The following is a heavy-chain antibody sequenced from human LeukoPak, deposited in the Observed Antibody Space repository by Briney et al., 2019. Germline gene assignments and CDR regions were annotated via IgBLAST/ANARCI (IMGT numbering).Heavy chain of an antibody. Sequence: GGSLRLSCAASGFTFSSYSMNWVRQAPGKGLEWVSSISSSSSYIYYADSVKGRFTISRDNAKNSLYLQMNSLRAEDTAVYYCARATELLVPAAIYEDWGQGTLVTVSS. CDR1: GFTFSSYS. CDR2: ISSSSSYI. CDR3: ARATELLVPAAIYED. J-gene: IGHJ4*02. D-gene: IGHD2-2*01. V-gene: IGHV3-21*01.